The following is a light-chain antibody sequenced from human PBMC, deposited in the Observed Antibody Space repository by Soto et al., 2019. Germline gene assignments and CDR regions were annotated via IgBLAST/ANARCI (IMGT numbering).Light chain of an antibody. Sequence: QSVLTQPPSASGTPGQRVTISCSGSSSNIGSNYVYWYQQLPGTAPKLLIYSNNQRPSGVPDRFSGSKSGTSASLAISGLGSGDEADYYCAAWDDSLSGWVFGGGTKVTVL. CDR3: AAWDDSLSGWV. V-gene: IGLV1-47*02. J-gene: IGLJ3*02. CDR1: SSNIGSNY. CDR2: SNN.